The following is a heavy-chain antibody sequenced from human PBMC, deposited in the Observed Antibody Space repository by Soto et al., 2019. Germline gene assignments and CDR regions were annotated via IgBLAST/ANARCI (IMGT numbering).Heavy chain of an antibody. D-gene: IGHD1-7*01. V-gene: IGHV4-4*02. CDR2: IWHSGSS. J-gene: IGHJ4*02. CDR3: ARIYPGIIGTFDY. Sequence: PSETLSLTCAVSGDSITSSNWWSWVRQPPEKGLEWIGEIWHSGSSNYNPSLKSRLHISVDTSQNQFSLKLTSLTAADTAVYYCARIYPGIIGTFDYWGQGTLVTVSS. CDR1: GDSITSSNW.